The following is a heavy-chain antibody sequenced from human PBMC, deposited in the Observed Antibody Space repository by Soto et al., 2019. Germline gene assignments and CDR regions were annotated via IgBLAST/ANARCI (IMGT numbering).Heavy chain of an antibody. V-gene: IGHV4-34*01. CDR3: ARHHVRGRTIAGAAEF. Sequence: SETLSLTCAVYLGSLIGYYWSWIRQPPGKALEWIGEINHSGNTNYNPSLKSRVTMSVDTSKNQLFLNLSSVTAADTAMYYCARHHVRGRTIAGAAEFWGQGTLVTVSS. CDR2: INHSGNT. CDR1: LGSLIGYY. D-gene: IGHD1-26*01. J-gene: IGHJ4*02.